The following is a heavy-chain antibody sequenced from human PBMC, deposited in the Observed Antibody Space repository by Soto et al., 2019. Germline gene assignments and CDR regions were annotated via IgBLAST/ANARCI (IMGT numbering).Heavy chain of an antibody. CDR1: GDSVSSNSPA. CDR3: ARDLRRAVAGTGLYYYYGMDV. J-gene: IGHJ6*02. D-gene: IGHD6-19*01. Sequence: SQTLSLTCAISGDSVSSNSPAWNWIRQSPSRGLEWLGRTYYRSKWYNDYAVSVKSRITINPDTSKNQFSLQLNSVTPEDTAVYYCARDLRRAVAGTGLYYYYGMDVWGQGTTVTVSS. CDR2: TYYRSKWYN. V-gene: IGHV6-1*01.